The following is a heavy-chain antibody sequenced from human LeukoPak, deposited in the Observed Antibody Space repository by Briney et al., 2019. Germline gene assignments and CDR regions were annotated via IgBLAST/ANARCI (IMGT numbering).Heavy chain of an antibody. V-gene: IGHV1-69*01. D-gene: IGHD5-12*01. CDR3: ARESWEHSGYDSGYY. Sequence: GASVKVSCKASGGTFSSYAISWVRQAPGQGLEWMGGIIPILGTANYAQKFQGRVTITADESTSTAYMELSSLRSEDTAVYYCARESWEHSGYDSGYYWGQGTLVTVSS. J-gene: IGHJ4*02. CDR1: GGTFSSYA. CDR2: IIPILGTA.